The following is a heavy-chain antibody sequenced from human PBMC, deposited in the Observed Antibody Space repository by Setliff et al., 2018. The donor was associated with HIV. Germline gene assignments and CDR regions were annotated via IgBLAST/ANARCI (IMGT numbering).Heavy chain of an antibody. V-gene: IGHV3-15*01. Sequence: GGSLRLSCAVSGLSFSHAWMSWVRQTPGKGLEWVGRIKGKTDGWATDYGAPVKDRFTISRDDSESMVYLEMNSLKTEDTAVYYCAADIPTPLAQIDYWGQGTLVTVSS. D-gene: IGHD2-21*01. CDR2: IKGKTDGWAT. CDR3: AADIPTPLAQIDY. CDR1: GLSFSHAW. J-gene: IGHJ4*02.